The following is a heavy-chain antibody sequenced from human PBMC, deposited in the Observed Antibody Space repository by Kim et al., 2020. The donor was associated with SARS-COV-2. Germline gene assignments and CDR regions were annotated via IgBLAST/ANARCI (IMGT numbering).Heavy chain of an antibody. CDR3: ARQGSERYSLEFDY. Sequence: GESLKISCTGSGYSFTSYWIGWVRQMPGKGLEWLGIIYPGDSDTRYSPSFQDQVTISADKSISTSYLHWSSLKASDTDTYYWARQGSERYSLEFDYWGQVTLVTVSS. J-gene: IGHJ4*02. V-gene: IGHV5-51*01. CDR2: IYPGDSDT. CDR1: GYSFTSYW. D-gene: IGHD5-18*01.